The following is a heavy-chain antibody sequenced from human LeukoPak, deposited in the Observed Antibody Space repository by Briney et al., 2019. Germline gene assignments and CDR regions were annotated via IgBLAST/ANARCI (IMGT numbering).Heavy chain of an antibody. CDR2: IYPGDSDT. CDR1: GYSFTSYW. Sequence: GESLKISCKGSGYSFTSYWSGWVRQMPGKGLEWMGFIYPGDSDTRYSPSFQGQVTISADKSISTAYLQSSSLKASDTAMYYCARRYDDYTIPYYYYYYMDVWGKGTTVTVSS. D-gene: IGHD4-17*01. V-gene: IGHV5-51*01. J-gene: IGHJ6*03. CDR3: ARRYDDYTIPYYYYYYMDV.